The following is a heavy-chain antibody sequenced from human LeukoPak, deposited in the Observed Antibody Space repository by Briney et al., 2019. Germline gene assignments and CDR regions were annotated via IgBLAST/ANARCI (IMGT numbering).Heavy chain of an antibody. J-gene: IGHJ4*02. D-gene: IGHD6-19*01. CDR3: ARDSSSGWYVY. V-gene: IGHV1-18*01. CDR2: ISAYNGKT. CDR1: RYTFNSQG. Sequence: SETVSCKASRYTFNSQGSSWERHAPGHGLESMVWISAYNGKTNYAQQLQGRVTMITVTSTSTAYTEQRSLRSDDTAVYYCARDSSSGWYVYWGQGTLVTVSS.